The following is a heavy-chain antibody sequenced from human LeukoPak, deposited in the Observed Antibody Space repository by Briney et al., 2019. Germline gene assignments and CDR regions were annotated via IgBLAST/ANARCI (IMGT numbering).Heavy chain of an antibody. V-gene: IGHV1-69*05. J-gene: IGHJ4*02. CDR2: IIPIFGTA. Sequence: GASVKVSCKAFGGSFSSEAISWVRQAPGQGLEWMGGIIPIFGTANYAQKFQGRVTITTDESTSTAYMEVSSLRSEDTAVYYCGRKAGDCGANSCYSIDYWGQGTLVTVSS. CDR3: GRKAGDCGANSCYSIDY. CDR1: GGSFSSEA. D-gene: IGHD2-15*01.